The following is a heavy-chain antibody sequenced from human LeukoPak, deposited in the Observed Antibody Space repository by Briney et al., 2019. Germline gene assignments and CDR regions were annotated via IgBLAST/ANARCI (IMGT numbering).Heavy chain of an antibody. D-gene: IGHD1-26*01. J-gene: IGHJ3*02. V-gene: IGHV4-59*01. CDR1: GGSISSYY. Sequence: PSETLSLTCTVSGGSISSYYWSWIRQPPGKGLEWIGYIYYSGSTNYNPSLKSRVTISVDTSKNQFSLKLSSVTVADTAVYYCARDSGSYYLGAFDIWGQGTMVTVSS. CDR3: ARDSGSYYLGAFDI. CDR2: IYYSGST.